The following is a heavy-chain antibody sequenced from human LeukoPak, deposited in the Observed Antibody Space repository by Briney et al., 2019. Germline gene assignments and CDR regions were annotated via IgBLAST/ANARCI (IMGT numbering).Heavy chain of an antibody. CDR3: ASSPHCSGGSCYPARLDY. CDR2: IYYSGST. CDR1: GGSISSYY. D-gene: IGHD2-15*01. V-gene: IGHV4-59*08. Sequence: SETLSLTCTVSGGSISSYYWNWIRQPPGRGLEWIGYIYYSGSTNYNPSLKSRVTISVDTSKNQFSLKLSSVTAADTAVYYCASSPHCSGGSCYPARLDYWGQGTLVTVSS. J-gene: IGHJ4*02.